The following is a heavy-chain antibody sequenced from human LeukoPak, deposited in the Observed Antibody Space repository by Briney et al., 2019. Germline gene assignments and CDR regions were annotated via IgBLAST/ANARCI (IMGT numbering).Heavy chain of an antibody. V-gene: IGHV1-69*05. CDR2: IIPIFGTA. Sequence: SVKVSCKASGGTFSSYAISWVRQAPGQGLEWMGRIIPIFGTANYAQKFQGRVTITTDESTSTAYMELSSLRSEDTAVYYCARDYYYDSRGYASWGQGTLVTVSS. CDR3: ARDYYYDSRGYAS. CDR1: GGTFSSYA. D-gene: IGHD3-22*01. J-gene: IGHJ4*02.